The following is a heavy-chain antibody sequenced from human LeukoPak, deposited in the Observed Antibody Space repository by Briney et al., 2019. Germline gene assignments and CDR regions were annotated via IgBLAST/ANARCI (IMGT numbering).Heavy chain of an antibody. Sequence: ASVKVSCKASGYTFTSYAMNWVRQAPGQGLEWMGWISAYNGNTNYAQKLQGRVTMTTDTSTSTAYMELRSLRSDDTAVYYCARDNYCSGGSCYAGFFDYWGQGTLVTVSS. V-gene: IGHV1-18*01. CDR2: ISAYNGNT. D-gene: IGHD2-15*01. CDR1: GYTFTSYA. J-gene: IGHJ4*02. CDR3: ARDNYCSGGSCYAGFFDY.